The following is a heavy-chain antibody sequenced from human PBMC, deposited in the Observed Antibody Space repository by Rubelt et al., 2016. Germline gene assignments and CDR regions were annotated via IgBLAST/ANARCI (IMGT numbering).Heavy chain of an antibody. CDR3: AQARDITCWYGFDY. D-gene: IGHD6-13*01. CDR2: IGGSVSTT. J-gene: IGHJ4*02. Sequence: EVHLVESGGGLVQPGGSLRLSCAASGFTFAGYAMTFVRQAPGRGLEWVSAIGGSVSTTYYADSVTGRFTIAWDNSKNRSVMQMNTLRSEETAGYYCAQARDITCWYGFDYWGQGTLVTVSS. V-gene: IGHV3-23*04. CDR1: GFTFAGYA.